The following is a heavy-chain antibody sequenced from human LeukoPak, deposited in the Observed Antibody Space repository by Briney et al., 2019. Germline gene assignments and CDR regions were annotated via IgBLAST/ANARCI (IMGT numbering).Heavy chain of an antibody. J-gene: IGHJ5*02. V-gene: IGHV4-39*01. Sequence: SETLSLTCTVSGGSISSSSYYWGWIRQPPGKGLEWIGSNYYSGSTYYNPSLKSRVTISVDTSKNQFSLKLSSVTAADTAVYYCARGRRGLTGNWFDPWGQGTLVTVSS. D-gene: IGHD3-16*01. CDR3: ARGRRGLTGNWFDP. CDR1: GGSISSSSYY. CDR2: NYYSGST.